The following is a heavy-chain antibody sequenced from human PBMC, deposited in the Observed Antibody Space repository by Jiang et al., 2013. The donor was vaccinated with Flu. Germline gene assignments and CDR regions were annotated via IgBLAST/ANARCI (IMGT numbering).Heavy chain of an antibody. V-gene: IGHV4-59*02. CDR3: ARGTGYYESSGYTSYMDV. CDR1: GASVRSYY. D-gene: IGHD3-22*01. J-gene: IGHJ6*03. CDR2: ISYSGTT. Sequence: GPGLVKSSETLSLTCTVSGASVRSYYWTWIRQPPVKGLEWIGFISYSGTTYYNPSLESRVAMSVDTSKNQFSLRLSSVTAADTAVYYCARGTGYYESSGYTSYMDVWGQRDHGHRLV.